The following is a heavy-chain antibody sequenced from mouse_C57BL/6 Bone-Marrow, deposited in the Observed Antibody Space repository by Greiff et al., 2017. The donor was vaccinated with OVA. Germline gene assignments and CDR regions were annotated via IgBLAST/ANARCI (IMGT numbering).Heavy chain of an antibody. D-gene: IGHD3-1*01. CDR2: IYPSSGNT. Sequence: VQLQQSGAELVRPGASVKLSCKASGYTFTSYGISWVKQRTGQGLEWIGEIYPSSGNTYYNEKFKGKATLTADKSSSTAYMELRSLTSEDSAVYFGASDRNSSGYVRFAYWGQGTLVTVSA. CDR3: ASDRNSSGYVRFAY. J-gene: IGHJ3*01. CDR1: GYTFTSYG. V-gene: IGHV1-81*01.